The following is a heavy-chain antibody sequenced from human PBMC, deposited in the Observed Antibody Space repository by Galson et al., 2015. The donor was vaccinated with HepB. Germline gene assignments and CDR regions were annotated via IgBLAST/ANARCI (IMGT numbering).Heavy chain of an antibody. CDR3: AKRDDSDAFDI. J-gene: IGHJ3*02. CDR2: ISYDGSNK. CDR1: GFTFSSYG. D-gene: IGHD1-1*01. V-gene: IGHV3-30*18. Sequence: SLRLSCAASGFTFSSYGMHWVRQAPGKGLEWVAVISYDGSNKYYADSVKGRFTISRDNSKNTLYLQMNSLRAEDTAVYYCAKRDDSDAFDIWGQGTMVTVSS.